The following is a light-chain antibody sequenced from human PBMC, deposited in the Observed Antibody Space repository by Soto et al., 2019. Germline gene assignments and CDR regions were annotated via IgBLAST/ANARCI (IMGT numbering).Light chain of an antibody. V-gene: IGLV2-8*01. CDR2: EVT. CDR1: RSDSGGYNS. J-gene: IGLJ2*01. Sequence: QSVLTQPPSASGSPGQSGAISFTGTRSDSGGYNSVSWYQQHSGKAPKLLIYEVTRRPSGDPDRFSGSKSGSTASLTVSGLQAEGEADYYCASDAGNKVVFGGVTKLTV. CDR3: ASDAGNKVV.